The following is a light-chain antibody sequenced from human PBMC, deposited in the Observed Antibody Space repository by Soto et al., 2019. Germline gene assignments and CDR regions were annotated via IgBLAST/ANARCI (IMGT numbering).Light chain of an antibody. CDR1: QRVLYSSNNKNY. CDR3: QQYYSAPYT. Sequence: DIVMTQSPDSLTVSLGERATINCKSSQRVLYSSNNKNYLAWYQQKPGQPPKLLIYSAATRESGVPDRFSGSGSGTDFTLTISSLQAADVAVYYCQQYYSAPYTFGQGTKLEIK. CDR2: SAA. V-gene: IGKV4-1*01. J-gene: IGKJ2*01.